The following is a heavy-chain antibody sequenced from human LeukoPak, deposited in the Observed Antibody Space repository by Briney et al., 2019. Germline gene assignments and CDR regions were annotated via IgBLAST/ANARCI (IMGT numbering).Heavy chain of an antibody. J-gene: IGHJ6*02. Sequence: PGGSLRLSCAASGFTFSSYAMNWVRQAPGKGLEWVSGISGSGGSTYYADSVKGRFTISRDNAKNSLYLQINSLRDEDTAVYYCARDYSSSGSFFGYYYGMDVWGQGTTVTVSS. CDR1: GFTFSSYA. D-gene: IGHD1-26*01. CDR2: ISGSGGST. V-gene: IGHV3-23*01. CDR3: ARDYSSSGSFFGYYYGMDV.